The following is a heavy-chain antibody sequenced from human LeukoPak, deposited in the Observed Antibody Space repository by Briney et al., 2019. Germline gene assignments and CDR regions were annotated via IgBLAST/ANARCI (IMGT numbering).Heavy chain of an antibody. CDR1: GGSISSGGYY. D-gene: IGHD6-19*01. V-gene: IGHV4-30-2*01. J-gene: IGHJ4*02. Sequence: SETLSLTCAVSGGSISSGGYYWSWIRQPPGKGLEWIGNIYHSASTYYNPSLKSRLTISVDTSKNQFSLNLNSVTAADTAVYYCARHAVYAGSGWAFDYWGQGTLVTVSS. CDR3: ARHAVYAGSGWAFDY. CDR2: IYHSAST.